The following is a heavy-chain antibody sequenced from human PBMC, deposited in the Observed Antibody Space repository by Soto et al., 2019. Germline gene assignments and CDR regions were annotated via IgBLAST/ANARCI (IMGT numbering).Heavy chain of an antibody. CDR1: GFTFSSYG. Sequence: GGSLRLSCAASGFTFSSYGMHWVRQAPGKGLEWVAVISYGGSNKYYADSVKGRFTISRDNSKNTLYLQMNSLRAEDTAVYYCAKDLGPVVKLELLDWFDPWGQGTLVTVS. V-gene: IGHV3-30*18. CDR2: ISYGGSNK. CDR3: AKDLGPVVKLELLDWFDP. D-gene: IGHD1-7*01. J-gene: IGHJ5*02.